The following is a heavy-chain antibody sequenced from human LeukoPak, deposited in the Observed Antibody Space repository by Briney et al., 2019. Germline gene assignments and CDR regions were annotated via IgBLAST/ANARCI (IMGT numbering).Heavy chain of an antibody. V-gene: IGHV3-30*02. CDR1: GFTFSTNA. Sequence: GGSLRLSCAASGFTFSTNAMHWVRQAPGKGLEWVAHIKSDGKNKWYSDSVRGRLTIPRDTSKNTLYLQMNSLRVDDTAVYYCVKDANWACDYWGQGTLVTVSS. CDR2: IKSDGKNK. CDR3: VKDANWACDY. D-gene: IGHD7-27*01. J-gene: IGHJ4*02.